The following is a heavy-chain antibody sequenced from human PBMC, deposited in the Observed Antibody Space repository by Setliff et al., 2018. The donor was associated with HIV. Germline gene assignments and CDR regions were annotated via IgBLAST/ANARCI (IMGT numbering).Heavy chain of an antibody. J-gene: IGHJ4*02. CDR1: GFSINNYW. CDR2: IKPDGSNK. D-gene: IGHD1-26*01. Sequence: GSLRLSCAASGFSINNYWMTWVRLAPGKGLEWVANIKPDGSNKYYTDSVKGRFTISRDNSKNTLYLQMNSLRAEDTAVYYCAKDAGVGAIDYWGQGTLVTVSS. V-gene: IGHV3-7*03. CDR3: AKDAGVGAIDY.